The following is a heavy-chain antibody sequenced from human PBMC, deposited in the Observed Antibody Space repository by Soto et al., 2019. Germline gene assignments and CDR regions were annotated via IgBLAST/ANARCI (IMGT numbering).Heavy chain of an antibody. D-gene: IGHD6-6*01. Sequence: EASVKVSCKASGYTFTSYDINWVRQATGQGLEWMGWMNPNSGNTGYAQKFQGRVTMTRNTSISTAYMELSSLRSEDTAVYYCARWGKYSSSYRGYYYYGMDVWGQGTTVTVSS. J-gene: IGHJ6*02. V-gene: IGHV1-8*01. CDR3: ARWGKYSSSYRGYYYYGMDV. CDR1: GYTFTSYD. CDR2: MNPNSGNT.